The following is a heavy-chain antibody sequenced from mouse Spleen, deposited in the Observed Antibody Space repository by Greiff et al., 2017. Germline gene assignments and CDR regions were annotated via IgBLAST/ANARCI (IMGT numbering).Heavy chain of an antibody. CDR3: ARRTGYYFDY. Sequence: EVKLVESGGGLVKPGGSLKLSCAASGFTFSSYAMSWVRQTPEKRLEWVATISSGGSYTYYPDSVKGRFTISRDNAKNTLYPQMSSLRSEDTAMYYCARRTGYYFDYWGQGTTLTVSS. CDR1: GFTFSSYA. D-gene: IGHD4-1*01. J-gene: IGHJ2*01. CDR2: ISSGGSYT. V-gene: IGHV5-9-1*01.